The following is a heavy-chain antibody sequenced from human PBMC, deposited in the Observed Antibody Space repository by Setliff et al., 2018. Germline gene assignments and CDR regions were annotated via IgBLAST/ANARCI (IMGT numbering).Heavy chain of an antibody. CDR3: VRGGSLLWFGELLPFDY. D-gene: IGHD3-10*01. J-gene: IGHJ4*02. Sequence: LSLTCTVSGGSISSSSYYWGWIRQPPGKGLEWIGSIYYSGSTYYNPSLKSRVTISVDTSKNQFSLKLSSVTAADTAVYYCVRGGSLLWFGELLPFDYWGQGTLVTVS. CDR2: IYYSGST. CDR1: GGSISSSSYY. V-gene: IGHV4-39*07.